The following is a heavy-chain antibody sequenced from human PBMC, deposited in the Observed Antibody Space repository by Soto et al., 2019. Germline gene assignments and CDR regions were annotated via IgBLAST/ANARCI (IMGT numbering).Heavy chain of an antibody. Sequence: SETLSLTCTVSGGSLNHYYWTWIRQPPGKGLEWMGYIYYSGTTTNYNPSLKSRVTLSVDTSKNQFSLKLSSVTAADTAVYYCAILGGSYAVPIFDYWGQGTLVTGSS. CDR1: GGSLNHYY. J-gene: IGHJ4*02. D-gene: IGHD1-26*01. CDR2: IYYSGTTT. CDR3: AILGGSYAVPIFDY. V-gene: IGHV4-59*08.